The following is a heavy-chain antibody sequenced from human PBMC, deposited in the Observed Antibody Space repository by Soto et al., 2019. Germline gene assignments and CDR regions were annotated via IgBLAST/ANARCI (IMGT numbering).Heavy chain of an antibody. CDR3: ARFIAAAASYYFDY. V-gene: IGHV4-39*01. D-gene: IGHD6-13*01. J-gene: IGHJ4*02. Sequence: SETLSFTCTVSGGSISSSSYYWGWIRQPPGKGLEWIGSIYYSGSTYYNPSLKSRVTISVDTSKNQFSLKLSSVTAADTAVYYCARFIAAAASYYFDYWGQGTLVTVSS. CDR1: GGSISSSSYY. CDR2: IYYSGST.